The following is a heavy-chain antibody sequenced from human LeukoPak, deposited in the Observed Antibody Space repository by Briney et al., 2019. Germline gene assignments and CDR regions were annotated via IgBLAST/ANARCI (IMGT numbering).Heavy chain of an antibody. CDR1: GGSFSGYY. Sequence: SETLSLTCAVYGGSFSGYYWSWIRQPPGKGLEWIGEINHSGSTNYNPSLKSRVTISVDTSKNQFSLKLSSVTAADTAVYYCARGRITMVRGVIGGRIFDYWGQGTLVTVSS. CDR2: INHSGST. V-gene: IGHV4-34*01. J-gene: IGHJ4*02. CDR3: ARGRITMVRGVIGGRIFDY. D-gene: IGHD3-10*01.